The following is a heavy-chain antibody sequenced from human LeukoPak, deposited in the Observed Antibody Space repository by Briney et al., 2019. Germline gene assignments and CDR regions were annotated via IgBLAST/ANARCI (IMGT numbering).Heavy chain of an antibody. J-gene: IGHJ6*02. CDR3: ARADYYYDSSGYYYYYGMDV. CDR2: TSVSSGST. V-gene: IGHV3-23*01. CDR1: GFTFSSYA. D-gene: IGHD3-22*01. Sequence: GGSLRLSCAASGFTFSSYAMSWVRQAPGKGLEWVSATSVSSGSTYYADSVKGRFTISRDDPKNTLYLQMNSLRAEDTAVYYCARADYYYDSSGYYYYYGMDVWGQGTTVTVSS.